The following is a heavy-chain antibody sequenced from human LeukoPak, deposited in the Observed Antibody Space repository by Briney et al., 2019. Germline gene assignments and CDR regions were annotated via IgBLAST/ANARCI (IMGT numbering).Heavy chain of an antibody. D-gene: IGHD6-6*01. J-gene: IGHJ4*02. CDR3: ARGKEYSSSCSDY. CDR2: ISSSSSYI. CDR1: GFTFSSYS. V-gene: IGHV3-21*01. Sequence: PGGSLRLSCAASGFTFSSYSMNWVRQAPGKGLEWVSSISSSSSYIYYADSVKGRFTISGDNAKNSLYLQMNSLRAEDTAVYYCARGKEYSSSCSDYWGQGTLVAVSS.